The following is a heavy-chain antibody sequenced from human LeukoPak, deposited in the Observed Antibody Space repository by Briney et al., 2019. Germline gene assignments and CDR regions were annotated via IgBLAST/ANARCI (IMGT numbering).Heavy chain of an antibody. CDR3: ARHYGP. D-gene: IGHD3-10*01. CDR2: IYYSGST. J-gene: IGHJ5*02. Sequence: ASETLSLTCTASGDSTSSDRYYGGWVRQPPGKGLEWIGNIYYSGSTYYNPSLKSRVTISVDTSKNQFSLKLNSVTAADTAVYYCARHYGPWGQGTLVTVSS. V-gene: IGHV4-39*01. CDR1: GDSTSSDRYY.